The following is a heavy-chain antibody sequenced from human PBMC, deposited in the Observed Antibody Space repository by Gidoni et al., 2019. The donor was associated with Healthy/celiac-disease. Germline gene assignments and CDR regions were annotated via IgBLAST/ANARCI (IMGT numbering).Heavy chain of an antibody. J-gene: IGHJ4*02. V-gene: IGHV1-2*02. CDR2: INPNSGGT. Sequence: QVQLVQSGAEVKKPGASVKVSCKASGYTFTGYYMHWVRQAPGQRLWWMGWINPNSGGTNYAQKCQGRVTMTRDTSISTAYMELSRLRSDDTAVYYCARGAGEDTAMVNPLDYWGQGTLVTVSS. CDR3: ARGAGEDTAMVNPLDY. D-gene: IGHD5-18*01. CDR1: GYTFTGYY.